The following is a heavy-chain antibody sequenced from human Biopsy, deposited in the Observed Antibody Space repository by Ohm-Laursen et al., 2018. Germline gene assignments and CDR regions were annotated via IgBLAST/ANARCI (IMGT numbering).Heavy chain of an antibody. CDR1: GDSISSGGNY. CDR2: IYHTGST. J-gene: IGHJ4*02. Sequence: QTLSLTCAVSGDSISSGGNYWSWIRQFPGKGLEWIAYIYHTGSTYYNPSLKSRLSIAIDTSKNQFSASLRSVTAADTAVYYCARADMVTTIVDYWGQGTLVTVSS. V-gene: IGHV4-31*02. D-gene: IGHD5-12*01. CDR3: ARADMVTTIVDY.